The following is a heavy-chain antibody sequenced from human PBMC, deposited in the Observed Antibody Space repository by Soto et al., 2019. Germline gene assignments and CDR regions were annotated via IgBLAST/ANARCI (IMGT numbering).Heavy chain of an antibody. Sequence: EVQLEESGGGLVQAGRSLRLSCAASRFTFDDYALHWVRQAPGKGLEWVSGINWNSGSIGYGDSVKGRFAISRDNAKNSLHLQMNSLSAEDTAFYYCVKDESINWYSGHFRHWGQGTLVTVSS. CDR1: RFTFDDYA. J-gene: IGHJ1*01. CDR3: VKDESINWYSGHFRH. CDR2: INWNSGSI. V-gene: IGHV3-9*01. D-gene: IGHD6-13*01.